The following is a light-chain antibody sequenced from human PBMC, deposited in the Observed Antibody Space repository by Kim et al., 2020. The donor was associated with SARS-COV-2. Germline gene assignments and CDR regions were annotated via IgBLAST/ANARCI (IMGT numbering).Light chain of an antibody. V-gene: IGLV2-8*01. CDR1: SSDVGGYNY. Sequence: QSALTQPPSASGPPGQSVAISCTGTSSDVGGYNYVSWYQQHPGKAPKLMIYELDKRPSGVPDRFSGSKSGNTASLTVSGLQAEEEADYYCSSYAGSNNVLFGGGTQLTVL. CDR3: SSYAGSNNVL. J-gene: IGLJ2*01. CDR2: ELD.